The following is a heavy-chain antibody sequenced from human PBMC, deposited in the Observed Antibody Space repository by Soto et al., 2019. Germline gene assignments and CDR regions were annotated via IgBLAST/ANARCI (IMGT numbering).Heavy chain of an antibody. CDR2: ISSGDSYI. CDR3: VASPEGTCCMRD. J-gene: IGHJ4*02. V-gene: IGHV3-21*01. D-gene: IGHD1-1*01. CDR1: GLTFSSYS. Sequence: EVQLVESGGGLVKPGGSLRLSCAASGLTFSSYSMNWVRQAPGKGLEWVSSISSGDSYIYYADSVRGRFTIARDNAENSLYLQMNSLRVEDTAVYYGVASPEGTCCMRDWGQGALVTGSS.